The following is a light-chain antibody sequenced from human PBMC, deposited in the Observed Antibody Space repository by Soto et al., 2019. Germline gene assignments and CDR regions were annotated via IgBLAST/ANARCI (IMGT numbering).Light chain of an antibody. Sequence: EIGITQSTATLSVSPEERATLSCRASQSVSSNLAWYQQKPGQAPRLLIYGASSRATGIPDRLSGSGSGTDFTLTISRLEPEDFAVYYCQQYGSSPRTFGQVTIVDIK. V-gene: IGKV3-20*01. CDR2: GAS. CDR3: QQYGSSPRT. J-gene: IGKJ1*01. CDR1: QSVSSN.